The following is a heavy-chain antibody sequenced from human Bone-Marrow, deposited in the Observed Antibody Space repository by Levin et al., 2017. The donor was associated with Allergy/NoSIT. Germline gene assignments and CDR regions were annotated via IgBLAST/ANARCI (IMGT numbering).Heavy chain of an antibody. CDR3: AKANNYYGSDYYFDY. Sequence: RTGGSLRLSCAASGFTFSSYAMSWVRQAPGKGLEWVSAISGSGGSTYYADSVKGRFTISRDNSKNTLYLQMNSLRAEDTAVYYCAKANNYYGSDYYFDYWGQGTLVTVSS. CDR2: ISGSGGST. CDR1: GFTFSSYA. J-gene: IGHJ4*02. V-gene: IGHV3-23*01. D-gene: IGHD3-10*01.